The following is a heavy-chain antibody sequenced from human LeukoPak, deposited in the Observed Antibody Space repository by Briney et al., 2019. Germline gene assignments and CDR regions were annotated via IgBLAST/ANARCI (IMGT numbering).Heavy chain of an antibody. J-gene: IGHJ4*02. CDR2: IKKDESEK. Sequence: GGSLRLSCAASGFTFSSYWMSWVRQAPGKGLEWVANIKKDESEKYYVDSVKGRFTISRDNAKNSLFLQMNSLRAEDTAVYYCARAGSFSSSYGISWDYWGQGALVAVSS. CDR1: GFTFSSYW. D-gene: IGHD2-15*01. V-gene: IGHV3-7*01. CDR3: ARAGSFSSSYGISWDY.